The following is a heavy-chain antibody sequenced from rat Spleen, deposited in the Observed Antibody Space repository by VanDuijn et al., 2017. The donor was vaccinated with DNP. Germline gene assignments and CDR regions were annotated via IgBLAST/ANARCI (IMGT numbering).Heavy chain of an antibody. CDR2: IGSPAYAP. CDR3: VRWNSGHFDY. V-gene: IGHV5-22*01. J-gene: IGHJ2*01. CDR1: GFTFSAYY. D-gene: IGHD4-3*01. Sequence: EVQLVESGGGLVQPGRSLKLSCAASGFTFSAYYMAWARQAPAKGLEWVAYIGSPAYAPYYADSVKGRFTISRDNAKSTLYLQMNSLRSEDMATYYCVRWNSGHFDYWGQGVMSQSPQ.